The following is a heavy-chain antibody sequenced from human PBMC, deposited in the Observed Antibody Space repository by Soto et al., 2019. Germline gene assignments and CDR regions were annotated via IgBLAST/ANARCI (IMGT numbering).Heavy chain of an antibody. J-gene: IGHJ6*02. CDR1: GFTFVDYA. CDR2: ISWNSVSI. V-gene: IGHV3-9*01. Sequence: EVQLVGPGGGWVQPARSLRLPVEASGFTFVDYAINGVRKTPGKALDWVSGISWNSVSIGYADSVKGRFTISRDNAKNSLYLQMNSLRAEDTALYYCAKGERGSSWYYYYYYGMDVWGQGTTVTVSS. D-gene: IGHD6-13*01. CDR3: AKGERGSSWYYYYYYGMDV.